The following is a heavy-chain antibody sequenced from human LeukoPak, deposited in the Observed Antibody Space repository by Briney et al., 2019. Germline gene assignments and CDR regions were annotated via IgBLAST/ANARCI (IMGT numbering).Heavy chain of an antibody. CDR2: ISSNGGST. Sequence: GGSLRLSCAASGFTFSSYAMHWVRQAPGKGLEYVSAISSNGGSTYYANSVRGRFTISRDSSKNTLYLQMNSLRAEDTAVYYCARASYDFWSGYYVKSIVDYFDYWGQGTLVTVSS. V-gene: IGHV3-64*01. CDR1: GFTFSSYA. CDR3: ARASYDFWSGYYVKSIVDYFDY. J-gene: IGHJ4*02. D-gene: IGHD3-3*01.